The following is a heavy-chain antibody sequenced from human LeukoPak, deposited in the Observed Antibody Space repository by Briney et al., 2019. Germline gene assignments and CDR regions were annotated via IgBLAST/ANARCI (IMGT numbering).Heavy chain of an antibody. V-gene: IGHV4-34*01. CDR3: SVVVMNY. Sequence: PSETLSLTCAIYGGSFSGYYWSWIRQPPGKGLEWIGEINHSGSTNYNPSLKSRVTISVDTSKNQFSLKLSSVTAADTAVYYCSVVVMNYWGQGTLVTVSS. D-gene: IGHD3-22*01. CDR2: INHSGST. J-gene: IGHJ4*02. CDR1: GGSFSGYY.